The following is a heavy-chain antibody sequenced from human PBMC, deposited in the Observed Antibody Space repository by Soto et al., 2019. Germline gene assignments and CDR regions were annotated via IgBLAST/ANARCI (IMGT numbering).Heavy chain of an antibody. CDR3: GCRVEDISYDYYGMDV. CDR2: VYHTGRT. CDR1: GGSISSGGYS. Sequence: PSETLSLTCTFSGGSISSGGYSWTWIRQPPGKGLEWIGNVYHTGRTNYNPSLKSRLAMSVDRSKNQFSLKVKSVTAAETAVYYCGCRVEDISYDYYGMDVWGQGTTVTVSS. V-gene: IGHV4-30-2*01. D-gene: IGHD2-15*01. J-gene: IGHJ6*02.